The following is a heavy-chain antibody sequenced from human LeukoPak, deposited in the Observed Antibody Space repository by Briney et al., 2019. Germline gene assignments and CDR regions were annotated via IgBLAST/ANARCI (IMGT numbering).Heavy chain of an antibody. CDR3: ATLLSAGTAHPHDVFDF. CDR2: IYPGDSDT. D-gene: IGHD6-13*01. CDR1: GYSFTSYW. J-gene: IGHJ3*01. V-gene: IGHV5-51*01. Sequence: GESLKISCKGSGYSFTSYWIGWVRQMPGKGLEWMGIIYPGDSDTRYSLSFQGQVTISADKSISTAYLQWSSLKASDTAMYYCATLLSAGTAHPHDVFDFWAQGKMAPVS.